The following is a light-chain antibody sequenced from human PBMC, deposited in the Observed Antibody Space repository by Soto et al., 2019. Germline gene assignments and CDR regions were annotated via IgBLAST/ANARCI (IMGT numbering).Light chain of an antibody. CDR1: QSVSSY. Sequence: EIVLTQFPATLSLSPGDGATLSCRASQSVSSYLAWYQQKRGQAPRLLIYDSSNRATGIPARFSGSGSGTDFSLIISSLEPEDFAVYYCQQRSVWPITFGGGTKVEIK. CDR3: QQRSVWPIT. V-gene: IGKV3-11*01. J-gene: IGKJ4*01. CDR2: DSS.